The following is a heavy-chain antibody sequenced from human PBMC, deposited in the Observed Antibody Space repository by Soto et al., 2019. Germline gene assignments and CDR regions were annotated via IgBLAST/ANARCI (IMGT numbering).Heavy chain of an antibody. V-gene: IGHV3-30-3*01. CDR3: ARGDGSSWYGEDY. J-gene: IGHJ4*02. CDR1: GFTFSSYA. D-gene: IGHD6-13*01. Sequence: HPGGSLRLSCAASGFTFSSYAMHWVRQAPGKGLEWVAVISYDGSNKYYADSVKGRFTISRDNSKNTLYLQMNSLRAEDTAVYYCARGDGSSWYGEDYWGQGTLVTVSS. CDR2: ISYDGSNK.